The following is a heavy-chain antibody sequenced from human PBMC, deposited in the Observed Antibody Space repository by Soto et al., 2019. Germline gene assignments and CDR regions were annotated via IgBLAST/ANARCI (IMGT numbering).Heavy chain of an antibody. CDR2: INAGNGNT. D-gene: IGHD6-19*01. J-gene: IGHJ4*02. CDR3: ARAVAVPADFDY. Sequence: QVQLVQSGAEEKKPGASVKVSCKASGFSFTSYAMHWVRQAPGQGLEWMGWINAGNGNTKYSQKFQGRVTITRDTSASAAYMELSSLRSEDTAVYSCARAVAVPADFDYWGQGTLVTVSS. V-gene: IGHV1-3*05. CDR1: GFSFTSYA.